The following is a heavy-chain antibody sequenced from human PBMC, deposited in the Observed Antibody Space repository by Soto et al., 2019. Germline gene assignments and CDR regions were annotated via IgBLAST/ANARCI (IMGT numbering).Heavy chain of an antibody. D-gene: IGHD6-19*01. CDR1: GGTFSSYA. CDR2: IIPIFGTA. J-gene: IGHJ2*01. V-gene: IGHV1-69*01. Sequence: QVQLVQSGAEVKKPGSSVKVSCKASGGTFSSYAISWVRQAPGQGLEWMGGIIPIFGTANYAQKFQGRVTITGDESTSTGYMELSSLSSEDTAVYYCAREPGIAVAGPIYWYFDLWGRGTLVTVSS. CDR3: AREPGIAVAGPIYWYFDL.